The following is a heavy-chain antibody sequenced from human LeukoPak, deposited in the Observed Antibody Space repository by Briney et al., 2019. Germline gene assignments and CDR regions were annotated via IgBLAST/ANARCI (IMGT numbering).Heavy chain of an antibody. V-gene: IGHV3-15*01. D-gene: IGHD4-17*01. Sequence: PGGSLRLSCAASGFTFSNACMSWVRQAPGKGLEWVGRINSKTDGGTTDHAAPVKGRFTISKDDSKNTLNLQMNSLKTVDTAVYYCPTDPHDYGDSYLDYWGQEPLVTVSS. CDR1: GFTFSNAC. CDR2: INSKTDGGTT. CDR3: PTDPHDYGDSYLDY. J-gene: IGHJ4*02.